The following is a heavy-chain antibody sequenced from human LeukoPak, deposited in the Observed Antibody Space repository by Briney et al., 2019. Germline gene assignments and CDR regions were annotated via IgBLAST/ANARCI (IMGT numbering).Heavy chain of an antibody. D-gene: IGHD3-10*01. CDR3: ARDWTFTRFSGSHPCAFDV. CDR1: RFAFSQAW. V-gene: IGHV3-15*01. Sequence: PGGSLRLSCVASRFAFSQAWMSWVRQAPGKGLEWVGRIKSESDGGTTDYAAPVKGRFTISRDDSKNTLFLQMNSLRAEDTAVYYCARDWTFTRFSGSHPCAFDVWGQGTMVTVSS. J-gene: IGHJ3*01. CDR2: IKSESDGGTT.